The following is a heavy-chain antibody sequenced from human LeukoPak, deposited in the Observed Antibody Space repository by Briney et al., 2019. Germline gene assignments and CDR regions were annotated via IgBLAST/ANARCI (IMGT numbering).Heavy chain of an antibody. Sequence: AGSLRLSCTASGFTFSTYWMHWVRQAPGEGLVWVSRINSDGSSTSYADSVKGRFTISRDNAKNTLFLQMNSLGAEDTAVYYCATEACSRGACYFDYWGQGTLVTVSS. V-gene: IGHV3-74*01. D-gene: IGHD2-15*01. CDR3: ATEACSRGACYFDY. CDR1: GFTFSTYW. CDR2: INSDGSST. J-gene: IGHJ4*02.